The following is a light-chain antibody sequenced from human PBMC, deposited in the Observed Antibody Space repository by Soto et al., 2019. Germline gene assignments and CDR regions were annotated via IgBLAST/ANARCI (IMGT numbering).Light chain of an antibody. CDR2: DAS. V-gene: IGKV1-5*01. J-gene: IGKJ2*01. Sequence: DIQMTQSPSTLSASVGDGVTITCRASQNISVWLAWYQQRPGKAPKFLMYDASSLETGVPSRFIGSGSGTEFTLSIRSLQPDDSSTDYCQQYDSSSPAFGQGTKLEIK. CDR3: QQYDSSSPA. CDR1: QNISVW.